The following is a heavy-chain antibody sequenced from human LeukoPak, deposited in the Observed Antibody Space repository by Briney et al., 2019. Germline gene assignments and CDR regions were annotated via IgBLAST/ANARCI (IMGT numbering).Heavy chain of an antibody. V-gene: IGHV3-23*01. CDR1: GFTFSSYA. CDR2: ISGSGGST. CDR3: AKDQAPNEQDSSGWSN. Sequence: PGGSLRLSCAASGFTFSSYAMTWVRQAPGKGLEWVSTISGSGGSTYYADSVKGRFTISRDNSKNTLYLQMNSLRAEDTAVYYCAKDQAPNEQDSSGWSNWGQGTLVTVSS. J-gene: IGHJ4*02. D-gene: IGHD6-19*01.